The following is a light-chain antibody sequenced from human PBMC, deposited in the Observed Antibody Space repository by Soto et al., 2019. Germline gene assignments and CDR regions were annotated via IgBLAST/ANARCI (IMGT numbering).Light chain of an antibody. CDR2: GAS. V-gene: IGKV3-15*01. J-gene: IGKJ5*01. Sequence: EVVLTQSPATLSVSPGEGATLSCRASQSVNINLAWYQQKPGQAPRLLIYGASTRATGVPARFSGSGSGTEFTLTISTLQSEDFAVYYCQQYNNWPITCGQGTRLEIK. CDR3: QQYNNWPIT. CDR1: QSVNIN.